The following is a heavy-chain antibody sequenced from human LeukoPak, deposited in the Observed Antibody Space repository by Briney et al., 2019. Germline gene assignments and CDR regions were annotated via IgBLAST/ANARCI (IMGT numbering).Heavy chain of an antibody. D-gene: IGHD5-18*01. Sequence: PGGSLRLSCAASGFTVSSNYMSWVRQAPGKGLEWVSGINWNGGSTGYADSVKGRFTISRDNAKNSLYLQMNSLRAEDTALYYCARAPLVQLWLLVGYFDYWGQGTLVTVSS. CDR3: ARAPLVQLWLLVGYFDY. V-gene: IGHV3-20*04. J-gene: IGHJ4*02. CDR1: GFTVSSNY. CDR2: INWNGGST.